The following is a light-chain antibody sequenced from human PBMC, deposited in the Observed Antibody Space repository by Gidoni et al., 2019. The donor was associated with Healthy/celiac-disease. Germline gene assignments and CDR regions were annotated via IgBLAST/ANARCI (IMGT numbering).Light chain of an antibody. CDR1: SSDVGGYNY. V-gene: IGLV2-11*01. CDR2: DVS. CDR3: CSYAGNYTYV. J-gene: IGLJ1*01. Sequence: QSALTQPRSVSGSPGQSVTISCTGTSSDVGGYNYVPWYQQPPCKAPKLMIYDVSNRPAGVPDRFSGSKSGDTASLTISGLQAEDEADYYCCSYAGNYTYVFGTGTKVTVL.